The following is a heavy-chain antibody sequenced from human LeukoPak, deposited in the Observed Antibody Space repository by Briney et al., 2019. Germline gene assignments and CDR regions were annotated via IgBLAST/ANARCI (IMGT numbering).Heavy chain of an antibody. Sequence: GGSLRLSCAASGFTFSSYGMHWVRQAPGKGLEWVAVISYDGSNKYYADSVKGRFTISRDNSKNTLYPQMNSLRAEDTAVYYCAKDSVEDIAAAGTFFPDYYGMDVWGQGTTVTVSS. CDR3: AKDSVEDIAAAGTFFPDYYGMDV. D-gene: IGHD6-13*01. J-gene: IGHJ6*02. V-gene: IGHV3-30*18. CDR1: GFTFSSYG. CDR2: ISYDGSNK.